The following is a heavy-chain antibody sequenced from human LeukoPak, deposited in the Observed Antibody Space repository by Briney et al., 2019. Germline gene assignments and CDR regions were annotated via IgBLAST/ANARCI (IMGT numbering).Heavy chain of an antibody. CDR1: GFTFSSYA. Sequence: PGGSLRLSCAASGFTFSSYAMSWVRQAPGEGLEWVSAISGSGGSTYYADSVKGRFTISRDNSKNTLYLQMNSLRAEDTAVYYCAKALRMVRGAMWYYFDYWGQGTLVTVSS. D-gene: IGHD3-10*01. V-gene: IGHV3-23*01. CDR2: ISGSGGST. J-gene: IGHJ4*02. CDR3: AKALRMVRGAMWYYFDY.